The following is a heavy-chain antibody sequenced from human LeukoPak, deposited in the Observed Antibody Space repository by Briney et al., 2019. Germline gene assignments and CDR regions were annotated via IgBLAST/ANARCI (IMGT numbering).Heavy chain of an antibody. CDR1: GSTFSSYW. CDR3: ARVLRSWELLPDAGY. D-gene: IGHD1-26*01. Sequence: GGSLRLSCAASGSTFSSYWMHWVRQAPGQGLVWVSRINSDGSSTSYADYGKGRFTISRDNAKNTLYLQMNSLRAEDTAVYYCARVLRSWELLPDAGYWGQGTLVTVSS. J-gene: IGHJ4*02. CDR2: INSDGSST. V-gene: IGHV3-74*01.